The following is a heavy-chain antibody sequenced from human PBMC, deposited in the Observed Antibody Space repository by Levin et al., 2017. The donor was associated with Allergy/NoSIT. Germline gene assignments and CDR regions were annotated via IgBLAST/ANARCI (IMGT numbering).Heavy chain of an antibody. J-gene: IGHJ4*02. CDR2: MYSGGRP. Sequence: GGSLRLSCAASGFTVSGNYMSWVRQAPGKGLEWVSFMYSGGRPSYADSVKDRFTISRDNSTNTLYLQMNGLRDEDTAVYYCAAGSGWYLYWGQGTLVTGSS. CDR3: AAGSGWYLY. CDR1: GFTVSGNY. V-gene: IGHV3-66*01. D-gene: IGHD6-19*01.